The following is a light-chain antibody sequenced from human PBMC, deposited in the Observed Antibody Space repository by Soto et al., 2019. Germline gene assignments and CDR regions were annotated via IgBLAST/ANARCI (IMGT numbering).Light chain of an antibody. Sequence: QSVLTQPASVSRSPGQSITISCTGTSSDVGAYDFVSWYQQHPDKAPKLMIYEVSNRPSGVSNRFSGSKSVNTATLTISGLQAEDEAYYYCSSYTSSSTRVFGTGTKVTVL. CDR1: SSDVGAYDF. J-gene: IGLJ1*01. V-gene: IGLV2-14*03. CDR3: SSYTSSSTRV. CDR2: EVS.